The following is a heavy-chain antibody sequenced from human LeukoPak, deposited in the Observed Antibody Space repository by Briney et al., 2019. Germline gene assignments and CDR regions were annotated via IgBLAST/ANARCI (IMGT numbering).Heavy chain of an antibody. V-gene: IGHV1-18*01. CDR2: ISPYNGHT. CDR3: ARGYYYQSGGDAFDF. D-gene: IGHD3-22*01. CDR1: GYTFTTHG. Sequence: ASVKVSCKASGYTFTTHGVIWVRQAPGQGLDYVGWISPYNGHTHYPQKFQDRVTMTTDTSTNTVYMELRSLTSDDTAVYYCARGYYYQSGGDAFDFWGQGTVVIVSS. J-gene: IGHJ3*01.